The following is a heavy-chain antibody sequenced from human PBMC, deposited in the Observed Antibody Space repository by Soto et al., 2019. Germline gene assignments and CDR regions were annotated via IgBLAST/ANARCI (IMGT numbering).Heavy chain of an antibody. Sequence: EVQLLDSGGGLVQPGGSLRLSCAASGFTFSGYALTWVRQAPGKGLEWVSASSGGGDATFYADSVKGRFTISRDNSKNTLYLKMNTLRAEDTAVYYCARKVSGSTGRPDLWYFDLWGRGTLVTVSS. CDR2: SSGGGDAT. CDR1: GFTFSGYA. CDR3: ARKVSGSTGRPDLWYFDL. J-gene: IGHJ2*01. D-gene: IGHD3-10*01. V-gene: IGHV3-23*01.